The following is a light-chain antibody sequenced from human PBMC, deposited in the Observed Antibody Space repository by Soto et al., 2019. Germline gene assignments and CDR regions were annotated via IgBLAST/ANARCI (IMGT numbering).Light chain of an antibody. CDR1: SSDVGSYNR. J-gene: IGLJ1*01. Sequence: QSVLTQPPSVSGSPGQSVTISCTGTSSDVGSYNRVSWYQQPPGTAPKLMIYEVSNRPSGVPDRFSGSKSGNTASLTISGLQPEDEADYYCNSYKSSNTYVFGTGTKVTVL. CDR3: NSYKSSNTYV. V-gene: IGLV2-18*02. CDR2: EVS.